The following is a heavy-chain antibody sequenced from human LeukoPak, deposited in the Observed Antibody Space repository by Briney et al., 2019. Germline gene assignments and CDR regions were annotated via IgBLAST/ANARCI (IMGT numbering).Heavy chain of an antibody. CDR3: VRDARERGFAS. J-gene: IGHJ4*02. D-gene: IGHD3-3*01. Sequence: GGSLRLSCAASGFTFSSYDMRWVRQIQGKGLEWVSAIGTAGDTYYAGSVKGRFTISREDARNSLYLQMNNLRVGDTAVYYCVRDARERGFASWGQGTLVTVSS. CDR1: GFTFSSYD. CDR2: IGTAGDT. V-gene: IGHV3-13*01.